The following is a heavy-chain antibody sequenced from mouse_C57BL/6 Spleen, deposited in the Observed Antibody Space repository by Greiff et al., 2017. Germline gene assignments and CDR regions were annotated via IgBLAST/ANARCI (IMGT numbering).Heavy chain of an antibody. CDR2: IWRGGST. V-gene: IGHV2-5*01. Sequence: QVQLQQSGPGLVQPSQSLSITCTVSGFSLTSYGVHWVRQSPGKGLEWLGVIWRGGSTDYNAACMSRLSITKDNSKSQVFFRMNSLQADDTAIYYCAKKGLLHYAMDYWGQGPSVTASS. J-gene: IGHJ4*01. CDR3: AKKGLLHYAMDY. D-gene: IGHD2-3*01. CDR1: GFSLTSYG.